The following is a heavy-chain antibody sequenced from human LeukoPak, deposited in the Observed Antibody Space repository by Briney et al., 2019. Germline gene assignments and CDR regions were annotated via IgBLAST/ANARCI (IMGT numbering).Heavy chain of an antibody. CDR1: GGSISSSSYY. CDR2: IYYSGST. Sequence: PSETLSLTCTVSGGSISSSSYYWGWIRQPPGKGLEWIGSIYYSGSTNYNPSLKSRVTISVDTSKNQFSLKLSSVTAADTAVYYCARVDMYYYGSGSSSWFDPWGQGTLVTVSS. CDR3: ARVDMYYYGSGSSSWFDP. J-gene: IGHJ5*02. V-gene: IGHV4-39*07. D-gene: IGHD3-10*01.